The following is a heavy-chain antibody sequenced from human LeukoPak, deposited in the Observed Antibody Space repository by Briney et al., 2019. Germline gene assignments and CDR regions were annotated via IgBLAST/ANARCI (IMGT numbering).Heavy chain of an antibody. V-gene: IGHV4-39*01. Sequence: SETLSLTCTVSGGSISSSSYYWGWIRQPPGKGLEWIGSIYYSGSTYYNPSLKSRVTISVDTSKNQFSLKLSSVTAADTAVYYCARGWGYSGHESYYDYWGQGTLVTVSS. D-gene: IGHD5-12*01. J-gene: IGHJ4*02. CDR2: IYYSGST. CDR1: GGSISSSSYY. CDR3: ARGWGYSGHESYYDY.